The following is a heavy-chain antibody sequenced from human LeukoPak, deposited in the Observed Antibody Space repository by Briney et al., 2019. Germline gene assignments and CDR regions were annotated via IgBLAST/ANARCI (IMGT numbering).Heavy chain of an antibody. CDR1: GFTSSSYA. J-gene: IGHJ4*02. D-gene: IGHD2-15*01. CDR2: ISGSGGST. V-gene: IGHV3-23*01. Sequence: GGSLRLSCAASGFTSSSYAMSWVRQAPGKGLEWVSAISGSGGSTYYADSVKGRFTISRDNSKNTLYLQMNSLRAEDTAVYYCAGHQKVVGASFDYWGQGTLVTVSS. CDR3: AGHQKVVGASFDY.